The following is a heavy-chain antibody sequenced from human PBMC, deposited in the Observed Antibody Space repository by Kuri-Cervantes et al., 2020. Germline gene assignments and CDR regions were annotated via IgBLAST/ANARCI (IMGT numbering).Heavy chain of an antibody. CDR1: GASISSYY. J-gene: IGHJ4*02. Sequence: ESLKISCNVSGASISSYYWSWIRQPPGKGLEWIGYIYYSGSTNYSPSLKSRVTISVDTSKNQFSLKLSSVTAADTAVYYCATGAMVQAVTILCSFDYWGQGTLVTVSS. D-gene: IGHD3-10*01. CDR3: ATGAMVQAVTILCSFDY. CDR2: IYYSGST. V-gene: IGHV4-59*01.